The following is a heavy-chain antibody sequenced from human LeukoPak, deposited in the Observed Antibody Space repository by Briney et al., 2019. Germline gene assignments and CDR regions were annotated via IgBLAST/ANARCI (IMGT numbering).Heavy chain of an antibody. V-gene: IGHV3-23*01. CDR1: GFTFSSYS. J-gene: IGHJ5*02. Sequence: GGSLILSCAASGFTFSSYSMNWVRQAPGKGLEWVSGISGSGGSTYYADSVKGRFTISRDNSKNTLFLQMNSLRAEDTAVYYCAKGWLQYDTWGQGTLVAVSS. D-gene: IGHD5-24*01. CDR3: AKGWLQYDT. CDR2: ISGSGGST.